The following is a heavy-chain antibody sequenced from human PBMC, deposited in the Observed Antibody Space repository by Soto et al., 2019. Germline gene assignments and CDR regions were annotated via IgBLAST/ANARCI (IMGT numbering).Heavy chain of an antibody. D-gene: IGHD2-21*01. V-gene: IGHV1-18*04. CDR2: ISGYNGNT. Sequence: QVVLEQSGGEVKKPGASVKVSCKASGYTFSGYSITWVRQAPGQGLEWMGRISGYNGNTNYARTLRGRLTLTTDTSTSTAYMELRSLTSDDAAVYYCARDVFCGGAPACPDMDVWGHRTTVTVSS. CDR3: ARDVFCGGAPACPDMDV. CDR1: GYTFSGYS. J-gene: IGHJ6*02.